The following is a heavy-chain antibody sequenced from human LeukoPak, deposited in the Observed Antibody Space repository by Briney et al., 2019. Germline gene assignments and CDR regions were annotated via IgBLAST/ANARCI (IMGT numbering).Heavy chain of an antibody. CDR2: INPNSGGT. V-gene: IGHV1-2*02. D-gene: IGHD3-9*01. J-gene: IGHJ4*02. CDR3: ARDHKPPFYDILTGYYTELVDY. Sequence: WASVKVSCKASGYTFTGYYMHWVRQAPGQGLEWMGWINPNSGGTNYAQKFQGRVTMTRDTSISTAYMELSRLRSDDTAVYYCARDHKPPFYDILTGYYTELVDYWGQGTLVTVSS. CDR1: GYTFTGYY.